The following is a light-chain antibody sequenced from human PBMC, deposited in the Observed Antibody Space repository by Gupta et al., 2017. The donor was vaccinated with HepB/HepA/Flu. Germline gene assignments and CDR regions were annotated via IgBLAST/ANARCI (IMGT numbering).Light chain of an antibody. Sequence: QLSESPSSLSASVGDRVTITCRASQSISSYLNWYQQKPGKAPKLLIYAASSLQSGVPSRFSGSGSGTDFTLTISSLQPEDFATYYCQQSYSTPRTFGQGTKVEIK. V-gene: IGKV1-39*01. CDR3: QQSYSTPRT. CDR2: AAS. CDR1: QSISSY. J-gene: IGKJ1*01.